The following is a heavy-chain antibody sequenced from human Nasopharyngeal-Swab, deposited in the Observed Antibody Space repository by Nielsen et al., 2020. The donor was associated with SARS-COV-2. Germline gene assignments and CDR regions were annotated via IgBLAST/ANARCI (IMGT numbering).Heavy chain of an antibody. V-gene: IGHV4-39*07. J-gene: IGHJ5*02. CDR3: ARVYVVVVPAATNWFDP. Sequence: RQALGKGLEWIGSIYYSGSTYYNPSLKSRVTISVDTSKNQFSLKLSSVTAADTAVYYCARVYVVVVPAATNWFDPWGQGTLVTVSS. CDR2: IYYSGST. D-gene: IGHD2-2*01.